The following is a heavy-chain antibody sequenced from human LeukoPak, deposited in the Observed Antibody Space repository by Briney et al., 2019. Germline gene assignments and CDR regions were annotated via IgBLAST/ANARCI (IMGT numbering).Heavy chain of an antibody. CDR1: GYTFSSYY. CDR3: AMSSGYYYQYFDY. J-gene: IGHJ4*02. CDR2: INSSGGNT. V-gene: IGHV1-46*01. Sequence: ASVKVSCKASGYTFSSYYMHWVRQAPGQGLEWMGIINSSGGNTNYAQKFQGRVTMTTDTSTSTAYMELRSLRSDDTAVYYCAMSSGYYYQYFDYWGQGTLVTVSS. D-gene: IGHD3-22*01.